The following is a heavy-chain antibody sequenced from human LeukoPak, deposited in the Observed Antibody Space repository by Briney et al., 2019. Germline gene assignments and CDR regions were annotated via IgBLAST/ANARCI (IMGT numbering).Heavy chain of an antibody. CDR1: GASVSSGSYY. Sequence: PSETLSLTCSVSGASVSSGSYYWSWIRQPPGKGLEWIGYMYYSGSTNYNPSLKSRVTISVDTSKKQFSLKLSSVTAADTAVYYCACLSSNGRRAFDIWGQGTMVTVSP. J-gene: IGHJ3*02. CDR2: MYYSGST. CDR3: ACLSSNGRRAFDI. D-gene: IGHD2-8*01. V-gene: IGHV4-61*01.